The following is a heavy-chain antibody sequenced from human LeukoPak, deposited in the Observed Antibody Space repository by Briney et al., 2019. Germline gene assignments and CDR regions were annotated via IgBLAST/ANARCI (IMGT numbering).Heavy chain of an antibody. CDR2: IYTSGST. Sequence: PSETLSLTCTVSGGSISSYYWSWIRQPAGKGLEWIGRIYTSGSTNCNPSLKSRVTMSVDTSKNQFSLKLSSVTAADTAVYYCARDRFLTVTDTPLDYWGQGTLVTVSS. J-gene: IGHJ4*02. CDR3: ARDRFLTVTDTPLDY. D-gene: IGHD4-17*01. CDR1: GGSISSYY. V-gene: IGHV4-4*07.